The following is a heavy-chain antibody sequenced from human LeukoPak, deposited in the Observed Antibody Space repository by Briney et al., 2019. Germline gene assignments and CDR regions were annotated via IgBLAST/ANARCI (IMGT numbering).Heavy chain of an antibody. J-gene: IGHJ6*02. CDR3: AASRSMSYDFWSGNGYGLDV. V-gene: IGHV4-59*01. Sequence: SETLSLTCTVSGGSMSTYYWSWIRQPPGKGLEWIGYIYYSGSTNYNPSLESRVTISIDTSKNQFSLKLSSVTAADTAVYYCAASRSMSYDFWSGNGYGLDVWGQGTTVTVAS. CDR2: IYYSGST. CDR1: GGSMSTYY. D-gene: IGHD3-3*01.